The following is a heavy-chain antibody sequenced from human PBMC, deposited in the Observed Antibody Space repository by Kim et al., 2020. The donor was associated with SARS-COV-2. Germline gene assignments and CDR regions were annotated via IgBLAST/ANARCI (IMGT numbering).Heavy chain of an antibody. V-gene: IGHV4-39*01. Sequence: SETLSLTCTVSGGSISSSSYYWGWIRQPPGKGLEWIGSIYYSGSTYYNPSLKSRVTISVDTSKNQFSLKLSSVTAADTAVYYCARNTAMVLDYWGQGTLVTVSS. J-gene: IGHJ4*02. CDR1: GGSISSSSYY. D-gene: IGHD5-18*01. CDR3: ARNTAMVLDY. CDR2: IYYSGST.